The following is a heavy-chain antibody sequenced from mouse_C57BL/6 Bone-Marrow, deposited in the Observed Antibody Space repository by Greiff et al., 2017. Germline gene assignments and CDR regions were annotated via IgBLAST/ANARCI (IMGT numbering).Heavy chain of an antibody. CDR3: ASLYYYGSSYRWYFDV. J-gene: IGHJ1*03. CDR2: INPSSGYT. D-gene: IGHD1-1*01. V-gene: IGHV1-7*01. Sequence: QVQLQQSGAELAKPGASVKLSCKASGYTFTSYWMHWVKQRPGQGLEWIGYINPSSGYTKYNQKFKDKATLTADKSSSTAYMQLSSLTYDDAAVYYGASLYYYGSSYRWYFDVWGTGTTVTVSS. CDR1: GYTFTSYW.